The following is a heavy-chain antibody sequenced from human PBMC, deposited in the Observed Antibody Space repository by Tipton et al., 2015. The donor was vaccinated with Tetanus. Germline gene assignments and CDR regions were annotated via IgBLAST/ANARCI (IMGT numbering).Heavy chain of an antibody. CDR3: ARANNEVPKKGPFDY. CDR1: GGSVRSGDYS. J-gene: IGHJ4*02. Sequence: TLSLTCTVSGGSVRSGDYSWNWIRQPPGKGLEWLAYVSSSRRTNSNYSLKSRITISQDTSKNQFFLRLTSVTAADTAVYYCARANNEVPKKGPFDYWGQGALVIVSS. D-gene: IGHD1-1*01. CDR2: VSSSRRT. V-gene: IGHV4-61*08.